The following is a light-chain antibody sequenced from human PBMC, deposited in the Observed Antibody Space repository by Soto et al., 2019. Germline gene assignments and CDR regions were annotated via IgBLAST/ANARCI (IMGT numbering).Light chain of an antibody. J-gene: IGKJ2*01. Sequence: EIVMTQSPATLSVSPGERATLSCRASQSVSSNLAWYQQKPGQAPRLLIYGASTRATGIPARFSGSGSGTEFTLTISSLQSEDSAIYYCQERSKWPLYTFGQGTKLEIK. CDR3: QERSKWPLYT. CDR1: QSVSSN. V-gene: IGKV3-15*01. CDR2: GAS.